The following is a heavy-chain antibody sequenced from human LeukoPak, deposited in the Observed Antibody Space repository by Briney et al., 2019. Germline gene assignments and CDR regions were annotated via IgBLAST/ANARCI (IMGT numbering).Heavy chain of an antibody. D-gene: IGHD1-26*01. Sequence: SQTLSLTCAISGDSVSSNSAAWNWIRQSPSRGLKWLGRTYYRSKWYNDYAVSVKSRITINPDTSKNQFSLQLNSVTPEDTAVYYCARASSGSYYPDWYFDLWGRGTLVTVSS. CDR2: TYYRSKWYN. J-gene: IGHJ2*01. V-gene: IGHV6-1*01. CDR1: GDSVSSNSAA. CDR3: ARASSGSYYPDWYFDL.